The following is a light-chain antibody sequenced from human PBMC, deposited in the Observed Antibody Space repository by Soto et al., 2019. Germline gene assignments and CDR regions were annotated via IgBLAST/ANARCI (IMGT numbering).Light chain of an antibody. J-gene: IGKJ1*01. V-gene: IGKV4-1*01. CDR2: KAY. CDR1: QIVLYSSNNKNY. CDR3: QHYNSYSEA. Sequence: DIVITHSPDSRAVSLVERATINCKSSQIVLYSSNNKNYLAWYQQKPGKAPKLLIYKAYTLKSGVPSRFSGSGSGTEFTLTISSLQPDDFATYYCQHYNSYSEAFGQGTKVDIK.